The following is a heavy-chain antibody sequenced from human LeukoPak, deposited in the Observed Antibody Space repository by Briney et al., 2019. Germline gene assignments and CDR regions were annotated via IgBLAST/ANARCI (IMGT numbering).Heavy chain of an antibody. V-gene: IGHV4-34*01. J-gene: IGHJ5*02. CDR1: GGSFSGYY. D-gene: IGHD1-26*01. CDR3: ARELSGSYYPGGNWFDP. Sequence: PSETLSLTCAVYGGSFSGYYWSWIRQPPGKGLEWIGEINHSGSTNYNPSLKSRVTISVDTSKNQFSLKLSSVTAADTAVYYCARELSGSYYPGGNWFDPWGQGTLVTVSS. CDR2: INHSGST.